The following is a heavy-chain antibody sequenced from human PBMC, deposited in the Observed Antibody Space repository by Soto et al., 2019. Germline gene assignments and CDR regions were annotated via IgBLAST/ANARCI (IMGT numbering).Heavy chain of an antibody. CDR1: GGSIKTYY. J-gene: IGHJ5*02. V-gene: IGHV4-4*07. CDR2: IYSTGST. D-gene: IGHD3-22*01. CDR3: ARDEYYDSNNWFDT. Sequence: SETLSLTCTVSGGSIKTYYWSWIRQPAGKGLEWIGRIYSTGSTNYNASLKSRVTMSGDTPNNQFSLRLRSVTAADTAVYYCARDEYYDSNNWFDTWGQGTLVTVSS.